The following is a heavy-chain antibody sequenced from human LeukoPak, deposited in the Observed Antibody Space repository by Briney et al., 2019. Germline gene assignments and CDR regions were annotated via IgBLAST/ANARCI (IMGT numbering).Heavy chain of an antibody. V-gene: IGHV3-30*18. J-gene: IGHJ4*02. D-gene: IGHD3-10*01. Sequence: GGSLRLSCAASGFTFSSYGMHWVRQAPGKGLEWVAVISYDGSNKYYADSVMGRFTISRDNSKNTLYLQMNSLRPEDTAVYYCAKDRGSGSFDYWGQGTLVTVSS. CDR2: ISYDGSNK. CDR1: GFTFSSYG. CDR3: AKDRGSGSFDY.